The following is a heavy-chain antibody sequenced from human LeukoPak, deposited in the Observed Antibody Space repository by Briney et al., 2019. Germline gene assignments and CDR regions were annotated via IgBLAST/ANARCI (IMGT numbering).Heavy chain of an antibody. Sequence: GGSLRLSCAASGFTFSSYWMSWVRQAPGKGLEWVANIKQDGSEKYYVDSVKGRFTISRDNAKNSLYLQMNSLRAEDTAVYYCAGEYGRFGELGMDVWGKGTTVTVSS. V-gene: IGHV3-7*03. CDR1: GFTFSSYW. J-gene: IGHJ6*04. CDR3: AGEYGRFGELGMDV. CDR2: IKQDGSEK. D-gene: IGHD3-10*01.